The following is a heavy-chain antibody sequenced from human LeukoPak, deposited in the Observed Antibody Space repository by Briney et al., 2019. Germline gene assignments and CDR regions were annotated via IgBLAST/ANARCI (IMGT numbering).Heavy chain of an antibody. D-gene: IGHD6-13*01. CDR2: IYYSGST. CDR1: GGSISSGDCY. J-gene: IGHJ3*02. Sequence: PSQTLSLTCTVSGGSISSGDCYWSWIRQPPGKGLEWIGYIYYSGSTYYNPSLKSRVTISVDTSKNQFSLKLSSVTAADTAVYYCARGSIAAAGNAFDIWGQGTMVTVSS. CDR3: ARGSIAAAGNAFDI. V-gene: IGHV4-30-4*08.